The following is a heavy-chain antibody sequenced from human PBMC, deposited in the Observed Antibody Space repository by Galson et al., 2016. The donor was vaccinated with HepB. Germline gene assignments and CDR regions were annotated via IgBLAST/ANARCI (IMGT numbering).Heavy chain of an antibody. V-gene: IGHV4-39*01. J-gene: IGHJ5*02. CDR2: IYYSGST. D-gene: IGHD3-9*01. Sequence: ETLSLTCTVSGGSISSSSYYWGWIRQPPGKGLEWIGSIYYSGSTYYNPSLKSRVTISVDTSKNQFSLKLSSVTAADTAVYYCARARPVYDILTGYYPNWFDPWGQGTLVIVSS. CDR1: GGSISSSSYY. CDR3: ARARPVYDILTGYYPNWFDP.